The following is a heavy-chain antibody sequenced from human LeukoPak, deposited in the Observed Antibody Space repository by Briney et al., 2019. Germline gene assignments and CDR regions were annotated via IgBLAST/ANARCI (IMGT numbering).Heavy chain of an antibody. J-gene: IGHJ4*02. V-gene: IGHV3-23*01. CDR2: FSGSGGST. CDR1: GFMLSNNA. D-gene: IGHD1/OR15-1a*01. Sequence: GGSLRLSCVASGFMLSNNAMSWVRQAPGKGLEWVSGFSGSGGSTYYADSVKGRFTISRDNSKNTLYLQMNSLRAEDTAVYYCARAGNIRFDYWGQGTLVTVSS. CDR3: ARAGNIRFDY.